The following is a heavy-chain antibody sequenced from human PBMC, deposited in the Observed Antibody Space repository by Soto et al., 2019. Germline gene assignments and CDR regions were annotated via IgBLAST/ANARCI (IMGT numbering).Heavy chain of an antibody. D-gene: IGHD1-26*01. Sequence: SETLSLTCTVSGGSISSYYWSWIRQPPGKGLEWIGYIYYSGSTNYNPSLKSRVTISVATSKNQFSLKLISVTAADTAVYYCAREVPRYSGSYYWFDPWGQGTLVTVSS. CDR2: IYYSGST. J-gene: IGHJ5*02. V-gene: IGHV4-59*01. CDR1: GGSISSYY. CDR3: AREVPRYSGSYYWFDP.